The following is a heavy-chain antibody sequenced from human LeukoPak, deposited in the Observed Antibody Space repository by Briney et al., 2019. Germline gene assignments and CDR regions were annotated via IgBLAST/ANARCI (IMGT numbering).Heavy chain of an antibody. J-gene: IGHJ4*02. CDR1: GFTSSIYG. Sequence: SGGSLRLSCAASGFTSSIYGMSWVRQAPGKGLEWVSSITNGGVNTYYADFVQGRFTIYRDNSKNSLHLQMSSLRAEDTAIYFCAKRDTSGLYYFDYWGQGTLVTVSS. CDR2: ITNGGVNT. V-gene: IGHV3-23*01. CDR3: AKRDTSGLYYFDY. D-gene: IGHD3-10*01.